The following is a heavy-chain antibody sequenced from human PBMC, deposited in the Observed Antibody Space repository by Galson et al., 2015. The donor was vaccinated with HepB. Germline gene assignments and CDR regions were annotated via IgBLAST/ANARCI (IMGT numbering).Heavy chain of an antibody. V-gene: IGHV3-23*01. CDR2: ISGSGGNT. J-gene: IGHJ4*02. CDR1: GFTFSSYG. Sequence: SLRLSCAASGFTFSSYGMSWVRQTPGKGLEWVSLISGSGGNTYYADSVKGRFTMSRDNSKNTLYLQMNNLRAEDTAVYYCAKKIPVAHWGLADWGQGTLVTVSS. D-gene: IGHD6-19*01. CDR3: AKKIPVAHWGLAD.